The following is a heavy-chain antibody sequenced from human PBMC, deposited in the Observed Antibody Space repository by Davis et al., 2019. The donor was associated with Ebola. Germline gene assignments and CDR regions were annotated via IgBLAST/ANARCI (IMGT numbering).Heavy chain of an antibody. CDR1: GFTFSRYW. CDR2: TNNDGSST. D-gene: IGHD4-17*01. V-gene: IGHV3-74*01. Sequence: GESLKISCAASGFTFSRYWMHWVRQVPGKGLVWVSRTNNDGSSTSYADSVKGRFTISRDNARNTLYLQMNSLGAEDTAVYYCTYGDYAFNYWGQGTPVTVSS. CDR3: TYGDYAFNY. J-gene: IGHJ4*01.